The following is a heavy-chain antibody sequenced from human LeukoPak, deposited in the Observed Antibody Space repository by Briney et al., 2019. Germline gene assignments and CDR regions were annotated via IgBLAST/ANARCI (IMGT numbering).Heavy chain of an antibody. CDR1: GFTFSSYS. CDR2: ISSSSYI. V-gene: IGHV3-21*01. CDR3: ATSDFYHSGRGGVSPSDH. D-gene: IGHD3-10*01. J-gene: IGHJ4*02. Sequence: GGSLRLSCAASGFTFSSYSMNWVRQAPGKGPEWVSCISSSSYIYYADSVKGRFTISRDNDKRSTYLQMNSLRAEDTAMYYCATSDFYHSGRGGVSPSDHWGQGTLVTVSS.